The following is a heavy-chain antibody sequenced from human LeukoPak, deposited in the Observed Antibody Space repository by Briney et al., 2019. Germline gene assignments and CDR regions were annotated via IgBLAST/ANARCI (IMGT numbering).Heavy chain of an antibody. J-gene: IGHJ4*02. CDR3: ARGGKQWRGGNYFDS. Sequence: ASVKVSCKASRGTFSSYAISWVRQAPGQGLEWMGGITTGRGETRYSQEFQRRITFTRDTSASTVYMDLSDLRSEDTAVYYCARGGKQWRGGNYFDSWGQGTLVAVSS. CDR1: RGTFSSYA. D-gene: IGHD6-19*01. CDR2: ITTGRGET. V-gene: IGHV1-3*03.